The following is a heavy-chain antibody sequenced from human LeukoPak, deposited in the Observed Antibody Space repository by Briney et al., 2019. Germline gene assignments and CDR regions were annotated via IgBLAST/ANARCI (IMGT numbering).Heavy chain of an antibody. Sequence: LSLTXXVSGDSISSGXYYWSWIRQHPGKGLEWIGYISYSGTTSYNASLKSRLTIILDTSKNQFSLNLNYVTAADTAVYYCASHRTGKYYWYXXLWG. D-gene: IGHD1-1*01. CDR2: ISYSGTT. V-gene: IGHV4-31*03. CDR3: ASHRTGKYYWYXXL. J-gene: IGHJ2*01. CDR1: GDSISSGXYY.